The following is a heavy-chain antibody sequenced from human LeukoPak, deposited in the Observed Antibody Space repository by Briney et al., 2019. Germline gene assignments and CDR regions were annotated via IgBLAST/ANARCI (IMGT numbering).Heavy chain of an antibody. CDR1: GFTFSSYA. CDR2: VSGSGGST. D-gene: IGHD1-26*01. Sequence: VASLRLSCAASGFTFSSYAMSWVRQAPGKGLEWVSAVSGSGGSTYYADSVKGRFTISRDNSKNTLYLQMNSLRAEDTAVYYCAKDVFYYRASIVGATLDYWGQGTLVTVSS. V-gene: IGHV3-23*01. J-gene: IGHJ4*02. CDR3: AKDVFYYRASIVGATLDY.